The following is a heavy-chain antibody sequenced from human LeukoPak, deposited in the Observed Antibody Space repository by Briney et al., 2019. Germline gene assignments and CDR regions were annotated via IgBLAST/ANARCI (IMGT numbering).Heavy chain of an antibody. CDR3: ARVSWFGELPNY. J-gene: IGHJ4*02. V-gene: IGHV4-39*07. CDR1: GGSISSSSYY. Sequence: PSETLSLTCTVSGGSISSSSYYWGWIRQPPGKGLEWIGSIYYSGSTYYNPSLKSRVTISVDTSKNQFSLKLSSVTAADTAVYYCARVSWFGELPNYWGQGTLVSVSS. CDR2: IYYSGST. D-gene: IGHD3-10*01.